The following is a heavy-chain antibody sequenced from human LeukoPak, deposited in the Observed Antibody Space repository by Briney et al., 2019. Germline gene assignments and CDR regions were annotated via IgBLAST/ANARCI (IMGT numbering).Heavy chain of an antibody. V-gene: IGHV4-39*01. J-gene: IGHJ6*02. D-gene: IGHD6-25*01. CDR2: IYHSENT. CDR1: GGSISSSSYY. Sequence: SETLSLTCTVSGGSISSSSYYWGWVRQSPGKGLEWIGSIYHSENTYYNPTLKSRVTISVDTSKKQVSLKLTSLTAADTAVYYCARQSHGYSSGGSWLPVGMDVWGQGTTVTVSS. CDR3: ARQSHGYSSGGSWLPVGMDV.